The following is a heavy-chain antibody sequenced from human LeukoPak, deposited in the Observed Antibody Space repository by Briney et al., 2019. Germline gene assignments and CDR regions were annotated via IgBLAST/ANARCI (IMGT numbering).Heavy chain of an antibody. CDR3: ARRTVTTSYFDY. CDR2: IYHSGST. J-gene: IGHJ4*02. D-gene: IGHD4-11*01. Sequence: SEALSLTCAVSGYSISSGYYWGWIRQPPGKGLEWIGSIYHSGSTYYNPSLKSRVTISVDTSKNQFSLKLSSVTAADTAVYYCARRTVTTSYFDYWGQGTLVTVSS. V-gene: IGHV4-38-2*01. CDR1: GYSISSGYY.